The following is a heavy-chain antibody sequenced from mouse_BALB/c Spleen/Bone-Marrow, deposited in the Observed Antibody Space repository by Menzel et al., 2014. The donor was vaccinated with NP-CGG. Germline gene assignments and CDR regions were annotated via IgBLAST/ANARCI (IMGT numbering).Heavy chain of an antibody. Sequence: EVKLQESGGGLAQPGGSLRLSCATSGFTFTDYYMSWVRQPPGKALEWLGFSRNKANGYTTEYSASVKGRFTISRDNSQSILYLQMNTLRAEDSATYYCARDINYDIYWYCDVWGAGTTVTVSS. J-gene: IGHJ1*01. CDR3: ARDINYDIYWYCDV. CDR2: SRNKANGYTT. CDR1: GFTFTDYY. V-gene: IGHV7-3*02. D-gene: IGHD2-4*01.